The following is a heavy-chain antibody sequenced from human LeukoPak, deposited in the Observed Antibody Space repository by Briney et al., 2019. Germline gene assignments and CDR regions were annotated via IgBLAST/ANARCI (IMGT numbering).Heavy chain of an antibody. Sequence: EASVKVSCKASGYTFTVYYMHWVRQAPGQGLEWMGWINPNSGGTNYAQKFQGRVTMTRDTSISTAYMELSRLRSDDTAVYYCARDPMVRGVTAYYFDYWGQGTLVTVSS. V-gene: IGHV1-2*02. CDR1: GYTFTVYY. J-gene: IGHJ4*02. D-gene: IGHD3-10*01. CDR3: ARDPMVRGVTAYYFDY. CDR2: INPNSGGT.